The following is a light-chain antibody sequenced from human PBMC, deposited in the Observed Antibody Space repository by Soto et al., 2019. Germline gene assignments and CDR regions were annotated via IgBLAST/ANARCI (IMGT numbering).Light chain of an antibody. CDR3: MVTYPAARV. V-gene: IGLV7-46*01. Sequence: QAVVTQEPSLTVYPGETVTLTCGSSTGAVTSGHHPYWFQQKPGQAPTTLIYDINNRNSWTPARFSGSLLGGKAALTLSGAQPEDEADYYCMVTYPAARVFGTGTKLTVL. J-gene: IGLJ1*01. CDR1: TGAVTSGHH. CDR2: DIN.